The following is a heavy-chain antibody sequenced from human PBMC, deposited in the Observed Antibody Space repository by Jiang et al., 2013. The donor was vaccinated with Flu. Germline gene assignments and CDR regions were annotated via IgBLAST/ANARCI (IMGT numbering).Heavy chain of an antibody. V-gene: IGHV4-59*01. Sequence: GSGLVKPSETLSLTCTVSGGSISSYYWSWIRQPPGKGLEWIGYIYYSGSTNYNPSLKSRVTISVDTSKNQFSLKLSSVTAADTAVYYCARDGGLDGFDYWGQGTLVTVSS. CDR2: IYYSGST. J-gene: IGHJ4*02. D-gene: IGHD3-16*01. CDR3: ARDGGLDGFDY. CDR1: GGSISSYY.